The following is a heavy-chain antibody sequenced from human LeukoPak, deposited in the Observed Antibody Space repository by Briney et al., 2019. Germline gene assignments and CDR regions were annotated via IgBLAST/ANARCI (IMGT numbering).Heavy chain of an antibody. D-gene: IGHD6-19*01. V-gene: IGHV3-21*04. J-gene: IGHJ4*02. Sequence: PGGSLRLSCAASGFTFSTYTMNWVRQAPGKGLDWVSSISSSSSSIYYADSVKGRFTISRDNAKNSLSLQMNSLRTEDTALYYCAKDIGGWSGLDYWGQGTLVTVSS. CDR1: GFTFSTYT. CDR2: ISSSSSSI. CDR3: AKDIGGWSGLDY.